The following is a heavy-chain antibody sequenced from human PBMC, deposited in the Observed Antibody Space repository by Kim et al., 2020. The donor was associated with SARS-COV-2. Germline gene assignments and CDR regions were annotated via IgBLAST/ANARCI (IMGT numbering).Heavy chain of an antibody. CDR3: ARGGTTGWSYYFDY. CDR2: VYYDGNT. CDR1: GGSISTFY. V-gene: IGHV4-59*01. J-gene: IGHJ4*02. D-gene: IGHD6-19*01. Sequence: SETLSLTCTLSGGSISTFYWSWIRQSPQKGLEWIGYVYYDGNTNYNPSLKSRVIISVDRSNNRFSLRLRSVTAADTAVYYCARGGTTGWSYYFDYWGQGT.